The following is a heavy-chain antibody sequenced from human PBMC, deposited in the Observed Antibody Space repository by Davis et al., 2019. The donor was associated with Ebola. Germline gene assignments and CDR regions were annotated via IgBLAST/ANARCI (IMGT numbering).Heavy chain of an antibody. D-gene: IGHD6-19*01. V-gene: IGHV2-70*16. CDR3: ARIRGSGWAYGMDV. CDR1: GGSVSSGSYY. Sequence: TLSLTCTVSGGSVSSGSYYWSWIRQPPGKALEWLARIDWDDDKFYSTSLKTRLTISKDTSKNQVVLTMTNMDPVDTATYYCARIRGSGWAYGMDVWGQGATVTVSS. CDR2: IDWDDDK. J-gene: IGHJ6*02.